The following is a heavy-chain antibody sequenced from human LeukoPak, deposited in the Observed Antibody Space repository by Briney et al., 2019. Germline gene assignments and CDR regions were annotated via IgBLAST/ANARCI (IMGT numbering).Heavy chain of an antibody. CDR1: GGSVSSGSYY. J-gene: IGHJ6*02. D-gene: IGHD3-16*01. Sequence: SETLSLTCTVSGGSVSSGSYYWSWIRQPPGKGLEWIGYIYYSGSTNYNPSLKSRVTISVDTSKNQFSLKLSSVTAADTAVYYCARVRGDQDTYYYYGMDVWGQGTTVTVSS. CDR2: IYYSGST. CDR3: ARVRGDQDTYYYYGMDV. V-gene: IGHV4-61*01.